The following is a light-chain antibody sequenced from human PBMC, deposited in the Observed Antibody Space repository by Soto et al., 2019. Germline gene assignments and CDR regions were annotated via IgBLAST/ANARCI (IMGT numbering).Light chain of an antibody. Sequence: IVMTQSPDSLAVSLGERATINCKSSQSLLYTSNNKNYLAWYQQKPGQPPKLLIYWASTRESGVPDRFSGSGYGTDFTLTISSLQAEDVAVYYCQQYYSNPELTFGGGTKVEIK. V-gene: IGKV4-1*01. CDR1: QSLLYTSNNKNY. CDR2: WAS. J-gene: IGKJ4*01. CDR3: QQYYSNPELT.